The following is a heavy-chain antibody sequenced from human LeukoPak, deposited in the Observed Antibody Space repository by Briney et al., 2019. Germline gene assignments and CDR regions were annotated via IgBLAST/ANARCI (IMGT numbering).Heavy chain of an antibody. CDR1: GGSISDYY. D-gene: IGHD6-19*01. Sequence: PSETLSLTCTVSGGSISDYYWSWIRQPAGKGLEWIGRIYTSGSSNYNPSLKSRVTMSIDTSKNQFSLKLTSVTAVDTAVYYCARTVADYAFDIWGQGTMVTVSS. V-gene: IGHV4-4*07. CDR2: IYTSGSS. CDR3: ARTVADYAFDI. J-gene: IGHJ3*02.